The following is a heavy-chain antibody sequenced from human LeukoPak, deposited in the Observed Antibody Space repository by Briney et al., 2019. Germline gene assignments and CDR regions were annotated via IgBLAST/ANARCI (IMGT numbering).Heavy chain of an antibody. Sequence: ASVTVSCKACGGTFSSYAISWVRQAPGQGLEWMGRIIPIFGRANYAQKFQGRVTITTDETTSTAYMELSSLRSEDTAVYYCAREALLYYDSSGYYLGWFQHWGQGTLVTVSS. J-gene: IGHJ1*01. CDR3: AREALLYYDSSGYYLGWFQH. D-gene: IGHD3-22*01. CDR1: GGTFSSYA. CDR2: IIPIFGRA. V-gene: IGHV1-69*05.